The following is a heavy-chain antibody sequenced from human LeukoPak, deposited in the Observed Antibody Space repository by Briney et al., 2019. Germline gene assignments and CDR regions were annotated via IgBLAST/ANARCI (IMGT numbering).Heavy chain of an antibody. Sequence: PGGSLKLSCAAPGFTFSSYWMHWVRQAPGKGLVWFSRINSDGSRTSYADSVKGRFTISRDNAKNTMYLQMNSLRAEDTAVYYCARLMVTAWYEALDIWGQGTKVTVSS. J-gene: IGHJ3*02. CDR3: ARLMVTAWYEALDI. D-gene: IGHD2-21*02. CDR2: INSDGSRT. CDR1: GFTFSSYW. V-gene: IGHV3-74*01.